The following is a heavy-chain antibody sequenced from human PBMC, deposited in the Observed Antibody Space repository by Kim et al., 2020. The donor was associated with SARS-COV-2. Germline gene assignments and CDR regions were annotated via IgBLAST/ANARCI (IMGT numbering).Heavy chain of an antibody. J-gene: IGHJ5*02. CDR2: DGSRT. V-gene: IGHV3-74*01. Sequence: DGSRTSYADSVKGRFTISRDIAKNTLYLQMNNLRVEDTAVYYCTKSDWFDPWGQGTLVTVSS. CDR3: TKSDWFDP.